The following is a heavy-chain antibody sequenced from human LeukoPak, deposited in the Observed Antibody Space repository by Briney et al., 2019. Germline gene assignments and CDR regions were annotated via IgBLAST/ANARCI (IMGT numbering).Heavy chain of an antibody. J-gene: IGHJ4*02. CDR3: ARTRGYGYVDY. CDR2: ISSGDGTT. CDR1: GYTFTTSY. Sequence: GASVKVSCKASGYTFTTSYMHWVRQAPGQGLEWMGIISSGDGTTNYAQKFQDRVTMRTDTSASTVYLDLSSLRSEDTAVYYCARTRGYGYVDYWGQGTLVIVSS. D-gene: IGHD2-15*01. V-gene: IGHV1-46*01.